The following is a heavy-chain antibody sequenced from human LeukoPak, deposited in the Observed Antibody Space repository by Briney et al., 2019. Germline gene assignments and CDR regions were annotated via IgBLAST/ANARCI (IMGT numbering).Heavy chain of an antibody. CDR3: ALTYCSSTSCGWYFDL. D-gene: IGHD2-2*01. V-gene: IGHV1-69*13. J-gene: IGHJ2*01. CDR1: GGTFSSYA. Sequence: SVKVSCKASGGTFSSYAISWVRQAPGQGLEWMGGIIPIFGTANYAQKFQGRVTITADESTSTAYMELSSLRSEDTAVYYCALTYCSSTSCGWYFDLWGRGTLVTVSS. CDR2: IIPIFGTA.